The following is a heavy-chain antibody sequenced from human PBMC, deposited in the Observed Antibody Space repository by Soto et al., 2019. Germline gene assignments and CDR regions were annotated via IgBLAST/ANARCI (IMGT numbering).Heavy chain of an antibody. Sequence: SETLSLTCTVSGGSISSYYWSWIRQPPGKGLEWIGYIYYSGSTNYNPSLKSRVTISVDTSKNQFSLKLSSVTAADTAVYYCARGCSSTSCYFYYYYYMDVWGKGTTVTVSS. CDR2: IYYSGST. CDR3: ARGCSSTSCYFYYYYYMDV. V-gene: IGHV4-59*01. CDR1: GGSISSYY. D-gene: IGHD2-2*01. J-gene: IGHJ6*03.